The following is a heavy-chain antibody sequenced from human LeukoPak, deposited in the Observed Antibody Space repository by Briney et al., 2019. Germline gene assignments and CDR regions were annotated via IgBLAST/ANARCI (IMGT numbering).Heavy chain of an antibody. D-gene: IGHD5-12*01. J-gene: IGHJ4*02. CDR3: ARHGYSGYGTCDY. CDR1: GGSISSSSYY. V-gene: IGHV4-39*01. CDR2: IYYSGST. Sequence: SETLSLTCTVSGGSISSSSYYWGWIRQPPGKGLEWIGSIYYSGSTYYNPSLKSRVTISVDTSKNQFSLKLSSVTAADTAVYYCARHGYSGYGTCDYWRQGTLVTVSS.